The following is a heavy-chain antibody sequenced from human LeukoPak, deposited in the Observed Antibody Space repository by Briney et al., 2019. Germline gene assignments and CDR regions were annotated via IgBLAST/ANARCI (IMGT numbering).Heavy chain of an antibody. D-gene: IGHD3-22*01. J-gene: IGHJ5*02. Sequence: SETLSLTCTVSGGSISSGDYYWSWIRQPPGKGLEWIGYIYYSGSTYYNPSLKSRVTISVDTSKNQFSLKLSSVTAADTAVYYCARGSSLYCYDSSGLNWFDPWGQGTLVTVSS. V-gene: IGHV4-30-4*08. CDR1: GGSISSGDYY. CDR3: ARGSSLYCYDSSGLNWFDP. CDR2: IYYSGST.